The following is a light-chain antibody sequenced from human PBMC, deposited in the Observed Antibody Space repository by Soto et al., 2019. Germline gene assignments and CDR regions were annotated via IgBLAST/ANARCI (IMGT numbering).Light chain of an antibody. CDR3: QQYYNLPLT. J-gene: IGKJ4*01. Sequence: EIVMTQSPATLSVFPGERATLSCRASQYVSSNLAWYQQKPGQAPRPLIYGASARATGIPARFSGSGSGTEFTLTISSLQSEDFAIYYCQQYYNLPLTFGGGTKVEI. V-gene: IGKV3-15*01. CDR1: QYVSSN. CDR2: GAS.